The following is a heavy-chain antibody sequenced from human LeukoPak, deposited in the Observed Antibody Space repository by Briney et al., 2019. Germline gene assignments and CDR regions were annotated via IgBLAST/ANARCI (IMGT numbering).Heavy chain of an antibody. J-gene: IGHJ4*02. CDR3: ARGDDSSGYYFDY. CDR1: GGTFSSYA. D-gene: IGHD3-22*01. CDR2: IIPILGIA. V-gene: IGHV1-69*04. Sequence: SVKVSCKASGGTFSSYAISWVRQAPGQGREWMGRIIPILGIANYAQKFQGRVTITADKSTSTAYMELSSLRSEDTAVYYCARGDDSSGYYFDYWGQGTLVTVSS.